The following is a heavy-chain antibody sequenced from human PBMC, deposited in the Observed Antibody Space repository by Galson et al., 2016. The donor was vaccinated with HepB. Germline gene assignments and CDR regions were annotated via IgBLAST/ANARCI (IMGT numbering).Heavy chain of an antibody. CDR1: GDSLSELS. CDR2: SVVEDGEP. V-gene: IGHV1-24*01. Sequence: SVKVSCKVSGDSLSELSMHWVRQAPGKGLEYMGISVVEDGEPFYAEKFQGRVTMMEDTSTDTAYLELRSLRSEDTAVYYCATDRAEAALEAFDLWGQGTMVTVSS. CDR3: ATDRAEAALEAFDL. J-gene: IGHJ3*01. D-gene: IGHD6-19*01.